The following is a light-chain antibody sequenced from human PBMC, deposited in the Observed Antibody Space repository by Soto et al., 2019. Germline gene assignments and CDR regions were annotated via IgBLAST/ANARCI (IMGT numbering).Light chain of an antibody. CDR3: HQYYSIPRT. CDR2: WAS. Sequence: DIVLTQSPDSLAVSLGEMATINCKSSQSVLHSPTNNNYLAWYQKKPGQPPKLLIYWASTRESGVPDRFSGSGSGTDFTLTINSLQAEDAAVYYCHQYYSIPRTFGQGTKVEIK. J-gene: IGKJ1*01. V-gene: IGKV4-1*01. CDR1: QSVLHSPTNNNY.